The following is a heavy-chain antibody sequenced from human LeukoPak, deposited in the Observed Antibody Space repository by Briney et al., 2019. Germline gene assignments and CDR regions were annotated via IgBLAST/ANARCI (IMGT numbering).Heavy chain of an antibody. Sequence: AGTLSLTCTVSGGSISSYYWGWIRQPPGKGLEWIANIYYSGSTYYNPSLKSRVTISVDTSKNQFSLRLSSVAAADTAVFYCARLQAMTATFDIWGQGTLVTVSS. V-gene: IGHV4-39*01. CDR3: ARLQAMTATFDI. CDR2: IYYSGST. CDR1: GGSISSYY. J-gene: IGHJ3*02.